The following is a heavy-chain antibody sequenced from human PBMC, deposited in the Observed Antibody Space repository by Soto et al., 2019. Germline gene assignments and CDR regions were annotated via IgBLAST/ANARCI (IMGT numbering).Heavy chain of an antibody. V-gene: IGHV4-61*01. CDR2: IYYSGST. J-gene: IGHJ4*02. D-gene: IGHD3-10*01. Sequence: GGRRSSKRNYWSWIRQPAGKVVKWIGYIYYSGSTNYNPALKSRVTISVDTSKNQFSLMLSSVTAADSAVYYCAIDRGAAAGLDYWGQGTLVTVSS. CDR1: GGRRSSKRNY. CDR3: AIDRGAAAGLDY.